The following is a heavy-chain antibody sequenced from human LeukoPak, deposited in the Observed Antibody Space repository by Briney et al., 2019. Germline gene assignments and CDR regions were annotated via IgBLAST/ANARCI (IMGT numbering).Heavy chain of an antibody. CDR3: ARRQYSSFVPRYYYCGMDV. CDR2: INHSGST. D-gene: IGHD6-6*01. J-gene: IGHJ6*02. CDR1: GGSISCYY. Sequence: SETLSLTCTVSGGSISCYYWSWIRQPPGKGLEWIGEINHSGSTNYNPSLKSRVTISVDTSKNQFSLKLSSVTAADTAVYYCARRQYSSFVPRYYYCGMDVWGQGTTVTVSS. V-gene: IGHV4-34*01.